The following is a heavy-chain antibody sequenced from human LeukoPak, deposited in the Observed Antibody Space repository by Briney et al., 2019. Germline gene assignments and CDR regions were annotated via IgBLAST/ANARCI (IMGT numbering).Heavy chain of an antibody. Sequence: SETLSLTCTVSGGSISSYYWSWFRPRPGEGLGWIGYIYYSGSTNYNPSLKSRVPISVDTSQDQFSLKLTSVTAADTAVYHCARAAGGYYFDFWGQGTLVTVSS. D-gene: IGHD2-8*02. CDR2: IYYSGST. J-gene: IGHJ4*02. V-gene: IGHV4-59*01. CDR3: ARAAGGYYFDF. CDR1: GGSISSYY.